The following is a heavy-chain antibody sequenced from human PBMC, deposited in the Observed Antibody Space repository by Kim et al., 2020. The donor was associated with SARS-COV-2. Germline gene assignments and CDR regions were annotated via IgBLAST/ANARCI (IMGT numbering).Heavy chain of an antibody. CDR1: GLTFSSYG. J-gene: IGHJ6*02. Sequence: WGSLRLSCAASGLTFSSYGMHWVRQAPGKGLEWVAVIWYDGSNKYYADPVKGRFTSSRDNSKNKLYLPMNSLRAEATAVYYCVRDWLPGSAAAGTGGMDVWGQGTTVTVSS. D-gene: IGHD6-13*01. V-gene: IGHV3-33*01. CDR2: IWYDGSNK. CDR3: VRDWLPGSAAAGTGGMDV.